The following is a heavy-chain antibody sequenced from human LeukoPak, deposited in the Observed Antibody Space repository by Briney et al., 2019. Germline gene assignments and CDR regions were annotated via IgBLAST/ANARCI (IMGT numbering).Heavy chain of an antibody. J-gene: IGHJ4*02. D-gene: IGHD1-1*01. CDR3: AKDREVGTTRGPLNY. CDR2: IWYDGSNK. Sequence: AGGSLRLPCAASGFTFSSYGMHWVRQAPGKGLEWVAVIWYDGSNKYYADSVKGRFTISRDNSKNTLYLQMNSLRAEDTAVYYCAKDREVGTTRGPLNYWGQGTLVTVSS. CDR1: GFTFSSYG. V-gene: IGHV3-33*06.